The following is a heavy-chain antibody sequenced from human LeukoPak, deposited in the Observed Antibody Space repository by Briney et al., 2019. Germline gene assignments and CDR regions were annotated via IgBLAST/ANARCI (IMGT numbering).Heavy chain of an antibody. J-gene: IGHJ3*02. CDR3: ARGGGLYYDILTGYYFSPHAFDI. CDR2: IKGDERST. Sequence: PGGSLRLSCAASGFTFSSYWLHWVRQAPGKGLVWVSRIKGDERSTNYADSVKGRFTISRDNAKNSLYLQMNSPRAEDTAVYYCARGGGLYYDILTGYYFSPHAFDIWGQGTMVTVSS. V-gene: IGHV3-74*01. CDR1: GFTFSSYW. D-gene: IGHD3-9*01.